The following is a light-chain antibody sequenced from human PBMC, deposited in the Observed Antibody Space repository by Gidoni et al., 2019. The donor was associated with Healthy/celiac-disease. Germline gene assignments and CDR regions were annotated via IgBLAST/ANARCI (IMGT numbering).Light chain of an antibody. Sequence: EILLTHSPATLSVSPGERATLSCRASQSVSSNLAWYQQKPGQAPRLLIYGASTRATGIPARFSGSGSGTEFTLTISSLQSEDFAVYYCQQYNNWPPHTFGQGTKLEIK. CDR1: QSVSSN. CDR3: QQYNNWPPHT. CDR2: GAS. V-gene: IGKV3-15*01. J-gene: IGKJ2*01.